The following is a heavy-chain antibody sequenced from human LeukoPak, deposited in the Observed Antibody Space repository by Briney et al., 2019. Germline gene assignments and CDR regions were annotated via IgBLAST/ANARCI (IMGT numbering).Heavy chain of an antibody. CDR2: INPNSGGT. D-gene: IGHD6-6*01. Sequence: ASVKVSCKASGYTFTGYYMHWVRQAPGQGLEWMGWINPNSGGTNYAQEFQGRVTMTRDTSISTAYMELSRLRSDDTAVYYCARVMDIAARTGDYWGQGTLVTVSS. CDR3: ARVMDIAARTGDY. CDR1: GYTFTGYY. V-gene: IGHV1-2*02. J-gene: IGHJ4*02.